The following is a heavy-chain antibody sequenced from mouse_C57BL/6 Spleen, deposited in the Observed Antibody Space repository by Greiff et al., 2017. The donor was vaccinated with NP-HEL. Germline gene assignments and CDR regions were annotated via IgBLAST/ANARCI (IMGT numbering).Heavy chain of an antibody. CDR1: GYTFTSYW. J-gene: IGHJ4*01. CDR2: IHPNSGST. Sequence: VQLQQPGAELVKPGASVKLSCKASGYTFTSYWMHWVKQRPGQGLEWIGMIHPNSGSTNYNEKFKSKATLTVDKSSSTAYMQLSSLTSEDSAVYYGARSWDYDEGYYYAMDYWGQGTSVTVSS. CDR3: ARSWDYDEGYYYAMDY. V-gene: IGHV1-64*01. D-gene: IGHD2-4*01.